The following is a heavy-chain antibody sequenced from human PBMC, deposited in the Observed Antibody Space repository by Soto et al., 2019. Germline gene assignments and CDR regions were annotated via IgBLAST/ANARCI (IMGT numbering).Heavy chain of an antibody. V-gene: IGHV3-23*01. CDR2: VSGTGDNT. J-gene: IGHJ4*02. D-gene: IGHD6-6*01. CDR1: GFIFGTYG. CDR3: AKNAPRSHYSSSSTDLDY. Sequence: EVQLLESGGGLVQPGGSLRLSCAASGFIFGTYGMSWVRQAPGKGLEWVSAVSGTGDNTYYSDSVKGRFTISRDNSRNTLYLQMNRLRAEDTAIYYCAKNAPRSHYSSSSTDLDYWGLGTLVTVSS.